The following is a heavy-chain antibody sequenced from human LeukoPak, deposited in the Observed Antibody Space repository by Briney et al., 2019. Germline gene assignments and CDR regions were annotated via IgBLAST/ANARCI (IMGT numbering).Heavy chain of an antibody. J-gene: IGHJ4*02. CDR3: ATKRWLREDFFDY. V-gene: IGHV3-7*03. Sequence: GGSLRLSCAASGFTFSSYWMSWVRQAPGKGLEWVANIKQDGSEKYYVDSVKGRFTISRDNAKNSLYLQMNSLRAEDTAVYFCATKRWLREDFFDYWGQGTLVTVSS. CDR1: GFTFSSYW. CDR2: IKQDGSEK. D-gene: IGHD5-12*01.